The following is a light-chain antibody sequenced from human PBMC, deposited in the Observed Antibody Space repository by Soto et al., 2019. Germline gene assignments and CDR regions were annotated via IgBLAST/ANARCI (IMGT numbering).Light chain of an antibody. CDR3: HQYSISPYT. J-gene: IGKJ2*01. CDR1: QSVSSSY. Sequence: EIVLTQSPATLSLSPGERATLSCGASQSVSSSYLAWYQQKPGLAPRLLMYDASSRATGIPDRFSGSGSGTHFTHTTSRPDPKHFAVYYCHQYSISPYTFGQGTKLEIK. CDR2: DAS. V-gene: IGKV3D-20*01.